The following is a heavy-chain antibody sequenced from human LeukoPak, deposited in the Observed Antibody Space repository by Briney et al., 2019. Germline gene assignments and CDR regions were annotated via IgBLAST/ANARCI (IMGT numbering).Heavy chain of an antibody. J-gene: IGHJ6*04. CDR1: RLTAINNS. V-gene: IGHV3-53*01. Sequence: PGGSLRLSSAASRLTAINNSITSVRQAPGKGLEWVSVIYSGGTTHYADSVKGRFTISGDNSKNTLYLQMNSLRVDDTPVSYFLASPRCCAGGKGTTVTVSS. D-gene: IGHD3-3*01. CDR2: IYSGGTT. CDR3: LASPRCCA.